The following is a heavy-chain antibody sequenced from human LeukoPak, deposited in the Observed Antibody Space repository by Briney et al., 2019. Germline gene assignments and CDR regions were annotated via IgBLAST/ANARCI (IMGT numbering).Heavy chain of an antibody. V-gene: IGHV4-39*06. CDR1: GGSISSTNYY. J-gene: IGHJ4*02. CDR2: IYYSGST. D-gene: IGHD1-1*01. CDR3: ARRYNWNDRWD. Sequence: PSETLSLTCTVSGGSISSTNYYWGWIRQPPGKGLEWIGSIYYSGSTYYNPSLKSRLTISLDTSKNQFTLRLSSVTAADTAFYYCARRYNWNDRWDWGQGTLVTVSP.